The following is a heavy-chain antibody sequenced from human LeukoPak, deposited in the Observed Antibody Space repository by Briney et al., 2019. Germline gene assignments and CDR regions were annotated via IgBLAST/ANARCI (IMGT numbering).Heavy chain of an antibody. Sequence: GGSLRLSCAASGFTFSSYSMNWVRQAPGKELEWVSSISSSSSYIYYADSVKGRFTISRDNAKNSLYLQMNSLRAEDTAVYYCARDEGIAARPVDYWGQGTLVTVSS. CDR1: GFTFSSYS. CDR3: ARDEGIAARPVDY. D-gene: IGHD6-6*01. V-gene: IGHV3-21*01. J-gene: IGHJ4*02. CDR2: ISSSSSYI.